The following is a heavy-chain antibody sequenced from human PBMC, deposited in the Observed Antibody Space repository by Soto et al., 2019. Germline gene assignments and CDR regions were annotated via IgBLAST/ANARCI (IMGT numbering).Heavy chain of an antibody. V-gene: IGHV1-2*02. J-gene: IGHJ3*02. Sequence: ASVKVSCKASGYTFTGYYMHWVRQAPGQGLEWMGWINPNSGGTNYAQKFQGRVTMTRDTSISTAYMELSRLRSDDTAVYYCARELGYCGVVCYSGRDAFDSWGQATVVTVAS. CDR2: INPNSGGT. CDR1: GYTFTGYY. CDR3: ARELGYCGVVCYSGRDAFDS. D-gene: IGHD2-21*02.